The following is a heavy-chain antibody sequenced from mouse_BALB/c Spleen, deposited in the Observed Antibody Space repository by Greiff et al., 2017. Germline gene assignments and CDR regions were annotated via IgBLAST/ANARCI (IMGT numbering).Heavy chain of an antibody. D-gene: IGHD1-1*01. CDR2: LLPGSGST. V-gene: IGHV1-9*01. Sequence: VKVVESGAELMKPGASVKISCKATGYTFSSYWIEWVKQRPGHGLEWIGELLPGSGSTNYNEKFKGKATFTADTSSNTAYMQLSSLTSEDSAVYYCARHYGSRYYAMDYWGQGTSVTVSS. CDR3: ARHYGSRYYAMDY. CDR1: GYTFSSYW. J-gene: IGHJ4*01.